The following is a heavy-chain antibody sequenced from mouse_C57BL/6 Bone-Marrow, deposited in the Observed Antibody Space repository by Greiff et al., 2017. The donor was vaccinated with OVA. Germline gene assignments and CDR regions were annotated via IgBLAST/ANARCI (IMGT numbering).Heavy chain of an antibody. CDR3: ARYYGSSFYFDY. J-gene: IGHJ2*01. CDR2: IYPRSGNT. CDR1: GYTFTSYG. V-gene: IGHV1-81*01. D-gene: IGHD1-1*01. Sequence: VKLMESGAELARPGASVKLSCKASGYTFTSYGISWVKQRTGQGLEWIGEIYPRSGNTYYNEKFKGKATLTADKSSSTAYMELRSLTSEDSAVDFCARYYGSSFYFDYWGQGTTLTVSS.